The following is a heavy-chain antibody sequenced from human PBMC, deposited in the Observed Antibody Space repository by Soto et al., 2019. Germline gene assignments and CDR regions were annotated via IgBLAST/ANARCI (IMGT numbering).Heavy chain of an antibody. J-gene: IGHJ6*02. CDR3: ARLSDFWSGYRQNPYYYGMDV. CDR2: IDPSDSYT. CDR1: GYSFTSYW. D-gene: IGHD3-3*01. Sequence: RGESLKISCKGSGYSFTSYWISWVRQMPGKGLEWMGRIDPSDSYTNYSPSFQGHVTISADKSISTAYLQWSSLKASDTAMYYCARLSDFWSGYRQNPYYYGMDVWGQGTTVTVSS. V-gene: IGHV5-10-1*01.